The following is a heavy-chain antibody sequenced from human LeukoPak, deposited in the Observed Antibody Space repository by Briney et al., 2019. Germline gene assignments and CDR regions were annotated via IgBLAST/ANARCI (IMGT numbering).Heavy chain of an antibody. CDR2: ISAYNGNT. V-gene: IGHV1-18*01. CDR3: ARHYDYYGSGSYDY. CDR1: GYTFTSYG. J-gene: IGHJ4*02. Sequence: ASVKVSCKASGYTFTSYGISWVRQAPGQGLEWMGWISAYNGNTNYAQKLQGRVTMTTDTFTSTAYMELRSLRSDDTAVYYCARHYDYYGSGSYDYWGQGTLVTVSS. D-gene: IGHD3-10*01.